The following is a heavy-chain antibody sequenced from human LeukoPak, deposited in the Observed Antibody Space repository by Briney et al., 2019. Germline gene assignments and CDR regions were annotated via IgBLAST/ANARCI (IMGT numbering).Heavy chain of an antibody. J-gene: IGHJ4*02. CDR1: GFTFSSYS. Sequence: GSLRLSCAASGFTFSSYSMNWIRQPPGKGLEWIGSIYYSGSTYYNPSLKSRFTISVDTSKNQFSVKVSSVTAADTAVYYCARIREDSSGYYYIDYWGQGTLVTVSS. D-gene: IGHD3-22*01. CDR2: IYYSGST. CDR3: ARIREDSSGYYYIDY. V-gene: IGHV4-39*07.